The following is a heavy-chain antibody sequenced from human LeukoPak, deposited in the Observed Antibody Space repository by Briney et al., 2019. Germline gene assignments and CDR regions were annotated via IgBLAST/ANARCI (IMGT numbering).Heavy chain of an antibody. V-gene: IGHV3-48*04. CDR3: ARDHWQLGYY. CDR1: GFTFSSYT. D-gene: IGHD6-6*01. J-gene: IGHJ4*02. Sequence: GGSLRLSCAASGFTFSSYTMNWVRQPPGKGLEWVSNIGTSSTTIYYADSVKGRFTISRDNAKNSLYLQMNSLRAEDTAVYYCARDHWQLGYYWGQGTLVTVSS. CDR2: IGTSSTTI.